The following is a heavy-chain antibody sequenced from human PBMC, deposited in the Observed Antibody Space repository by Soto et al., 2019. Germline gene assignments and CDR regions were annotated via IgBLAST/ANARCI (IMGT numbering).Heavy chain of an antibody. CDR2: INPSGRTI. Sequence: GGSLRLSCVASGFTFSSFEMNWIRQAPGKGPEGIAVINPSGRTISYADSVKGRFTISRDNAENSVYLQMSSLRGEDTAMYYCARDSGWYSYNWFDPWGQGTLVTVSS. D-gene: IGHD6-19*01. CDR3: ARDSGWYSYNWFDP. CDR1: GFTFSSFE. V-gene: IGHV3-48*03. J-gene: IGHJ5*02.